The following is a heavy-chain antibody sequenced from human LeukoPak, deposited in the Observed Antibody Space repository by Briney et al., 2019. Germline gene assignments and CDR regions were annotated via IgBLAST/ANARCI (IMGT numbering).Heavy chain of an antibody. CDR2: ITTDNGNT. CDR3: ARGRGSTSRY. V-gene: IGHV1-18*01. J-gene: IGHJ4*02. D-gene: IGHD5-12*01. CDR1: GYTFSNYG. Sequence: ASVKVSCKASGYTFSNYGITWVRQAPGQGFEWMGWITTDNGNTNYAQNLQGRVTMTTDTSTSTAYMELRSLRSDDTAVYYCARGRGSTSRYWGQGTLVTVSS.